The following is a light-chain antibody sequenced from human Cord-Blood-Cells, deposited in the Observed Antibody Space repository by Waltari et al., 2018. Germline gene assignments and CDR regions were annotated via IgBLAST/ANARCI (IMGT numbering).Light chain of an antibody. CDR1: SNDVGGYNY. CDR3: CSYAGSYTYV. V-gene: IGLV2-11*01. CDR2: DVS. J-gene: IGLJ1*01. Sequence: QSALTQPRSVSGSPGQSVTNSCTGNSNDVGGYNYVSWYQQHPGKAPKLMIYDVSKRPSGVPDRFSGSKSGNTASLTISGLQAEDEADYYCCSYAGSYTYVFGTGTKVTVL.